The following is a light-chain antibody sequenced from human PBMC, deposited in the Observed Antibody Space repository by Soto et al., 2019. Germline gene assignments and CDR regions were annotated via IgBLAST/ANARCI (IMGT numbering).Light chain of an antibody. V-gene: IGLV2-14*01. Sequence: QSALAQPASVSGSPGQSITISCTGTSSVVGGYNYVSWYQQHPGKAPKLIIYELNNRPSGVSNRFSGSKSGNTASLTISGLQAEDESDYYCSSDTSSSPYVFGSGTNVTGL. CDR3: SSDTSSSPYV. J-gene: IGLJ1*01. CDR1: SSVVGGYNY. CDR2: ELN.